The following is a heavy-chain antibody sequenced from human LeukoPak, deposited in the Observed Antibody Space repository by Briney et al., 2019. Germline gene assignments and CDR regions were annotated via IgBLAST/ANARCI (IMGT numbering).Heavy chain of an antibody. CDR1: GGSISSGSYY. CDR3: ARGLRFLEWLSLHITYYFDY. D-gene: IGHD3-3*01. Sequence: PSETLSLTCTVSGGSISSGSYYWSWIRQPAGKGLEWIGRIYTSGSTNYNPSLKSRVTMSVDTSKNQFSLKLSSVTAADTAVYYCARGLRFLEWLSLHITYYFDYWGQGTLVTVSS. V-gene: IGHV4-61*02. J-gene: IGHJ4*02. CDR2: IYTSGST.